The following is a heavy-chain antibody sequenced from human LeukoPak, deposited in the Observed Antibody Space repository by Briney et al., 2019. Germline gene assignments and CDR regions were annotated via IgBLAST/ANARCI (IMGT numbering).Heavy chain of an antibody. CDR1: GYTFTSYG. CDR2: ISAYNGNT. CDR3: ARGYFDWLDLQINWFDP. V-gene: IGHV1-18*01. J-gene: IGHJ5*02. D-gene: IGHD3-9*01. Sequence: EASVKVSCKTSGYTFTSYGISWVRQAPGQGLEWMGWISAYNGNTNYAQKLQGRVTMTTDTSTSTAYMELRSLRSDDTAVYYCARGYFDWLDLQINWFDPWGQGTLVTVSS.